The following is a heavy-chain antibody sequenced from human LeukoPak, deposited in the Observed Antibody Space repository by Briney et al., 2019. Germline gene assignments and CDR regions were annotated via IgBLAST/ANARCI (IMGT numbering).Heavy chain of an antibody. CDR2: ISAYNGNT. CDR3: ARDLVDGVGAPGAY. V-gene: IGHV1-18*01. D-gene: IGHD1-26*01. Sequence: GASVKVSCKASGYTFTSYGISWVRQAPGQGLEWMGWISAYNGNTNYAQKLQGRVTITTATSTSTAYMQLRSLRSDDTAVFYCARDLVDGVGAPGAYWGQGALVTVSS. J-gene: IGHJ4*02. CDR1: GYTFTSYG.